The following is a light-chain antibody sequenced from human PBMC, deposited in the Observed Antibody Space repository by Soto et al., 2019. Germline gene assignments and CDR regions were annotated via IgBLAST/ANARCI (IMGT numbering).Light chain of an antibody. J-gene: IGKJ1*01. Sequence: EIVLTQSPGTLSLSPGERATFSCRASQSVSSGYLAWYQQKPGQAPSLLIYGASSRATGVPDRFSGSGSGTDFTLTISRLEPEDFAMYYCQHNGALPEWTFGQGTKVEIK. CDR3: QHNGALPEWT. CDR2: GAS. V-gene: IGKV3-20*01. CDR1: QSVSSGY.